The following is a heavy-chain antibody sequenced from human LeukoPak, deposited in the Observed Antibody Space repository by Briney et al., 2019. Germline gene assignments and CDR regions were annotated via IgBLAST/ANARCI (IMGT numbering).Heavy chain of an antibody. J-gene: IGHJ4*02. Sequence: WASVKVSCKASGYTFTSYGISWVRQAPGQGLEWMGWINPNSGGTNYAQKFQGRVTMTRDTSISTAYMELSRLRSDDTAVYYCASSPYSSGWYGFDYWGQGTLVTVSS. CDR3: ASSPYSSGWYGFDY. CDR1: GYTFTSYG. D-gene: IGHD6-19*01. CDR2: INPNSGGT. V-gene: IGHV1-2*02.